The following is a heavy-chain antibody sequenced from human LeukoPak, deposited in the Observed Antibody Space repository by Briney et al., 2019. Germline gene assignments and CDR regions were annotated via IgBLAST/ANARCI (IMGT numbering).Heavy chain of an antibody. Sequence: GGSLGLSCAASGFTFSSYWMSWVRQAPGKGLEWVANIKQDGSEKYYVDSVKGRFTISRDNAKNSLYLQMNSLRPEDTAVYYCARDRGVGVRRVIITSFDYWGQGALVSVSS. V-gene: IGHV3-7*01. D-gene: IGHD3-10*01. J-gene: IGHJ4*02. CDR1: GFTFSSYW. CDR3: ARDRGVGVRRVIITSFDY. CDR2: IKQDGSEK.